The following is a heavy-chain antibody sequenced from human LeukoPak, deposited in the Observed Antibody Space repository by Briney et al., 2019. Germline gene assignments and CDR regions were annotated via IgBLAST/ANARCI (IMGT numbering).Heavy chain of an antibody. D-gene: IGHD3-10*01. CDR2: ISSSSSTI. V-gene: IGHV3-48*04. J-gene: IGHJ6*03. CDR3: ATFGTDYYYYYYMDV. CDR1: GFTFSSYS. Sequence: GGSLRLSCAASGFTFSSYSMNWVRQAPGKGLEWVSYISSSSSTIYYADSVKGRFTISRDNAKNSLYLQMNSLRAEDTAVHYCATFGTDYYYYYYMDVWGKGTTVTVSS.